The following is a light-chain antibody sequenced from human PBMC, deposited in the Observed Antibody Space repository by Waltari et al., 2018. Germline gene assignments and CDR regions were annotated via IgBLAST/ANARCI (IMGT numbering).Light chain of an antibody. Sequence: DIQMTQSPSTLSASVGDRVTITCRASRSISSWLAWYQQKPGKAPNLLIYAASNLQSGVPARFRGSGSGTEFTLAIGSLHPEDFATYYCQQGFSPSWTFGQGTKVEF. CDR3: QQGFSPSWT. V-gene: IGKV1-5*01. CDR2: AAS. J-gene: IGKJ1*01. CDR1: RSISSW.